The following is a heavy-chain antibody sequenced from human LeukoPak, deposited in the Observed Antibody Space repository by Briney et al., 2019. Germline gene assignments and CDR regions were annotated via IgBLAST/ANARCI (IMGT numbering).Heavy chain of an antibody. Sequence: GGSLRLSCAASGFTFSTYAMSWVRQPPGKGLEWVSGISGSGGSTYYADSVKGRFTISRDNSKKTLYLQSNSLRPEDTAVYYCAKALVGEGYYFDYWGQGTLVTVSS. D-gene: IGHD3-10*01. V-gene: IGHV3-23*01. J-gene: IGHJ4*02. CDR3: AKALVGEGYYFDY. CDR1: GFTFSTYA. CDR2: ISGSGGST.